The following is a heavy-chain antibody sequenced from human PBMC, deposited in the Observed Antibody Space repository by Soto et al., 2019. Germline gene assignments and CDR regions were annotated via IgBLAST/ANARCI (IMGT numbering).Heavy chain of an antibody. V-gene: IGHV3-74*01. CDR2: INGDGSGT. D-gene: IGHD3-10*01. Sequence: EVQLVESGGGLVQPGGSLRLSCAASGFTFTGSWMHWVHQAPGKGLVWVSRINGDGSGTSYADFVKGRLIISRDDAKNMLFLQMNGLRAEDTAVYYCARGIFGSGTANDYWGQGTLVTVSS. CDR1: GFTFTGSW. J-gene: IGHJ4*02. CDR3: ARGIFGSGTANDY.